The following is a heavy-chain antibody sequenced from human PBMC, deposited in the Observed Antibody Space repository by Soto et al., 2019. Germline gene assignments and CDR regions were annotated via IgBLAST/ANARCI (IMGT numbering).Heavy chain of an antibody. V-gene: IGHV3-23*01. Sequence: SGGSLRLSCAASGFTFSSYAMSWVRQAPGKGLEWVSAISGSGGSTYYADSVKGRFTISRDNSKNTLYLQMNSLRAEDTAVYYCAKATLGPDYDFWSGYYGFDPWGQGTLVTVSS. CDR2: ISGSGGST. CDR3: AKATLGPDYDFWSGYYGFDP. J-gene: IGHJ5*02. D-gene: IGHD3-3*01. CDR1: GFTFSSYA.